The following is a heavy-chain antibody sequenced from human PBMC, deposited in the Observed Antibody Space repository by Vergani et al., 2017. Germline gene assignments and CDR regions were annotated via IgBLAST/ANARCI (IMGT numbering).Heavy chain of an antibody. CDR2: INPSGGST. J-gene: IGHJ4*02. V-gene: IGHV1-46*01. D-gene: IGHD6-13*01. Sequence: QVQLVQSGAEVKKPGASVKVSCKASGYTFTSYYMHWVRQAPGQGLEWMGIINPSGGSTSYAQKFQGRVTITRDMSTSTAYMELSSLRSEDTAVYYCAAVSDGGIAAACNYWGQGTLVTVSS. CDR1: GYTFTSYY. CDR3: AAVSDGGIAAACNY.